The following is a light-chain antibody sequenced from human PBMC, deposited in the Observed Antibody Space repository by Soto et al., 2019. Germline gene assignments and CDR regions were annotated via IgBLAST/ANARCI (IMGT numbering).Light chain of an antibody. CDR1: QSVDSN. Sequence: DIVMTQSPATLSASPGDRVTLSCRASQSVDSNVIWYQQKPGKPPKLLVHSASIRATGVPARFTGSGCWTAGILTIIGRQSDDFLIYYCQQYYNWTPYTFGQGTKLQIK. CDR2: SAS. V-gene: IGKV3-15*01. CDR3: QQYYNWTPYT. J-gene: IGKJ2*01.